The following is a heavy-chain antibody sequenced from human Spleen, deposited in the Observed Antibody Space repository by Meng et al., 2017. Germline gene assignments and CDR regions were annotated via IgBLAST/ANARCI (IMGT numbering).Heavy chain of an antibody. CDR3: ARDKSHYDGRSGWFDP. CDR1: GFTFTDYA. V-gene: IGHV3-30-3*01. J-gene: IGHJ5*02. Sequence: QRVESGGGVVQPGGSRRRAGATSGFTFTDYAMHWVRQAPGKGPQWVAIVSHDGNSGCYADSVKGRFSVSRDNFKNIQFLHMNSLRPEDTALYYCARDKSHYDGRSGWFDPWGQGTLVTVSS. CDR2: VSHDGNSG. D-gene: IGHD3-16*01.